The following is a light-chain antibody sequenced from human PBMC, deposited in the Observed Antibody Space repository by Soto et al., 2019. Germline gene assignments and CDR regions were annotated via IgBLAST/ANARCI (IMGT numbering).Light chain of an antibody. CDR2: DAS. CDR3: QQRSNWT. J-gene: IGKJ4*01. V-gene: IGKV1-33*01. CDR1: QDISNY. Sequence: DIQMTQSPSSLSASVGDRVTITCQASQDISNYLNWYQQKPGKAPKLLIYDASNLETGVPSRFSGSGSGTDFTLTISSLEPEDFAVYYCQQRSNWTFGGGTKVEIK.